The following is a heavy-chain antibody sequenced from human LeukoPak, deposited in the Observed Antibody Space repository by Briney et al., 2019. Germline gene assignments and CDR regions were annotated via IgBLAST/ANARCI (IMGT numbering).Heavy chain of an antibody. Sequence: SETLSLTCAVYGGSFSGYYWSWIRQPPGKGLEWIGEINHSGSTNYNPSLKSRVTISVDTSKNQFSLKLSSVTAADTAVYYCARGSPRAFDIWGQGTMVTVSS. CDR3: ARGSPRAFDI. V-gene: IGHV4-34*01. J-gene: IGHJ3*02. CDR1: GGSFSGYY. CDR2: INHSGST.